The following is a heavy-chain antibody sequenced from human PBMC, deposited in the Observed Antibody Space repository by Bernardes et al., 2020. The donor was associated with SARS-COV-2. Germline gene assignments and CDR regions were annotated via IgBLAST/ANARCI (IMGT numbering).Heavy chain of an antibody. CDR1: GGSFSGYY. CDR2: INHSGST. Sequence: SETLSLTCAVYGGSFSGYYWNWIRQPPGKGLEWIGEINHSGSTNYNPSLKSRVTISVDTSKNQFSLKLTSVTAADTAVYYCARCRSGRNGYPKPGDYWGQGTLVTVSS. V-gene: IGHV4-34*01. D-gene: IGHD5-12*01. J-gene: IGHJ4*02. CDR3: ARCRSGRNGYPKPGDY.